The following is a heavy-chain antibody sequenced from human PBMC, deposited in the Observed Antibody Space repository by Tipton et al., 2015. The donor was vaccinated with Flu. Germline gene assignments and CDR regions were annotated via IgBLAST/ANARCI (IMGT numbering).Heavy chain of an antibody. D-gene: IGHD2-8*01. V-gene: IGHV4-4*07. CDR3: VKNGDSNWFDP. Sequence: TLSLTCSVSGGSINGFYWSWIRQPAGKGLEWIGRIHSSRNTNYNPSLKSRVTMSADTSKNQFSLKLTSVTAADTAIYYCVKNGDSNWFDPWGQGTLVTVSS. CDR1: GGSINGFY. J-gene: IGHJ5*02. CDR2: IHSSRNT.